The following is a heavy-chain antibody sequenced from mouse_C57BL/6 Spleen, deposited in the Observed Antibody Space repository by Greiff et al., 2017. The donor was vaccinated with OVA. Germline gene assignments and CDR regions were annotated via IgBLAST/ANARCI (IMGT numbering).Heavy chain of an antibody. V-gene: IGHV14-4*01. D-gene: IGHD2-4*01. J-gene: IGHJ2*01. CDR3: TTDYGNFDY. CDR2: IDPENGDT. CDR1: GFNIKDDY. Sequence: VQLQQSGAELVRPGASVKLSCTASGFNIKDDYMHWVKQRPEQGLEWIGWIDPENGDTEYASKFQGKATITADTSSNTAYLQLSSLTSEDTAFYYCTTDYGNFDYWGQGTTLTVSS.